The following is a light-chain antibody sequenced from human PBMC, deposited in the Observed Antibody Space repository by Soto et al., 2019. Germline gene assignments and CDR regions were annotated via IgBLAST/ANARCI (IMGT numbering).Light chain of an antibody. CDR2: LNSDGSH. Sequence: QLVLPQSPSASASLGSSVKLTCTLSSGHSSYAIAWHQQQPEKGPRYLMKLNSDGSHSKGDGIPDRFSGSSSGAERYLTSSSLQSEDEADYYCQTWCTGILVFGGGTKLPV. CDR1: SGHSSYA. J-gene: IGLJ2*01. V-gene: IGLV4-69*01. CDR3: QTWCTGILV.